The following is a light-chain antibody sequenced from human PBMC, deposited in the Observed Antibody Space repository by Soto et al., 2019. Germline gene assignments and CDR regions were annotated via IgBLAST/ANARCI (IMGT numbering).Light chain of an antibody. Sequence: IVLMQPPGTLSLSPGDRATLSCRASQSLSSTYLAWYQQKPGQSPRLLIYCTACRATGIPDRFSGSGSATDFTLTTSRLEPEDFAGYYCHQYGSLCFCGGTKVDLK. J-gene: IGKJ4*01. CDR2: CTA. V-gene: IGKV3-20*01. CDR3: HQYGSLC. CDR1: QSLSSTY.